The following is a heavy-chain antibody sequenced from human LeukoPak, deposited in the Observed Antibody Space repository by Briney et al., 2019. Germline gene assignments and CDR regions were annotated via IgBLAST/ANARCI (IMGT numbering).Heavy chain of an antibody. CDR3: ARDYSNYFDC. CDR2: IYYSGST. CDR1: GGSISTYY. V-gene: IGHV4-59*01. J-gene: IGHJ4*02. D-gene: IGHD4-11*01. Sequence: SETLSLTCTVSGGSISTYYWSWIRQPPGKGLEWIGYIYYSGSTNYNPSLKSRVTISVDMSKNQFSLKLSSVTAADTAVYYCARDYSNYFDCWGQGTLVTVSS.